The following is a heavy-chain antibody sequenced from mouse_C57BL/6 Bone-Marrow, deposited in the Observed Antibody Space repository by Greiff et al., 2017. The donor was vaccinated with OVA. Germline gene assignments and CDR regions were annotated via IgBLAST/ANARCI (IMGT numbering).Heavy chain of an antibody. CDR1: GYTFTSYW. V-gene: IGHV1-72*01. CDR3: ARSPRYGSSSWFAY. CDR2: IDPNSGGT. Sequence: QQSCTASGYTFTSYWMHWVKQRPGRGLEWIGRIDPNSGGTKYNEKFKSKATLTVDKPSSTAYMQLSSLTSEDSAVYYCARSPRYGSSSWFAYWGQGTLVTVSA. D-gene: IGHD1-1*01. J-gene: IGHJ3*01.